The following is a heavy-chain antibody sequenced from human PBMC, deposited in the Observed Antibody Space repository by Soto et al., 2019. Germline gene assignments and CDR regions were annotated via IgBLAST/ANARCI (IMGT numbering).Heavy chain of an antibody. CDR3: ARDHCSSTSCYTAVDY. CDR2: ISAYNGNT. J-gene: IGHJ4*02. D-gene: IGHD2-2*02. Sequence: ASVKVSCKASGYTFTSYGISWVRQAPGQELEWMGWISAYNGNTNYAQKLQGRVTMTTDTSTSTAYMELRSLRSDDTAVYYCARDHCSSTSCYTAVDYWGQGTLVTVSS. V-gene: IGHV1-18*04. CDR1: GYTFTSYG.